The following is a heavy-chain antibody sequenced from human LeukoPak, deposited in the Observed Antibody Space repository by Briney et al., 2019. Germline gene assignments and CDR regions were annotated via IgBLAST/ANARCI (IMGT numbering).Heavy chain of an antibody. CDR3: AKRGGSITGPIGDAFDI. CDR1: GFTFSSYA. Sequence: PGGSLRLSCAASGFTFSSYAMSWVRQAPGKGLEWVSAISGSGGSTYYADSVKGRFTISRDNSKNTLYLQMNSLRAEDTAVYYCAKRGGSITGPIGDAFDIWGQGTMVTVSS. CDR2: ISGSGGST. D-gene: IGHD1-7*01. J-gene: IGHJ3*02. V-gene: IGHV3-23*01.